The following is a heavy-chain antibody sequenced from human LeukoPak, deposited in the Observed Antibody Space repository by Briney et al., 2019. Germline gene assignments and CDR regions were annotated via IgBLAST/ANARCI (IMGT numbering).Heavy chain of an antibody. CDR1: GFTFSSYG. V-gene: IGHV3-30*18. Sequence: GGSLRLSCAASGFTFSSYGMHWVRQAPGKGLEWVAVISYDGSNKYYADSVKGRFTISRDNSKNTLYLQMKSLRAEDTAVYYCAKGGGYEAQYYYYYLDVWGKGTTVTISS. J-gene: IGHJ6*03. D-gene: IGHD5-12*01. CDR3: AKGGGYEAQYYYYYLDV. CDR2: ISYDGSNK.